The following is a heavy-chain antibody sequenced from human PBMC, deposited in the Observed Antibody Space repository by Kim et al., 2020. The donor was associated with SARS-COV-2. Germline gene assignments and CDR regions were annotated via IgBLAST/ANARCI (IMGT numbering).Heavy chain of an antibody. CDR1: GYTFTSYG. CDR2: ISAYNGNT. J-gene: IGHJ4*02. CDR3: AREWDADPPEIYYYDSSGSQY. V-gene: IGHV1-18*01. D-gene: IGHD3-22*01. Sequence: ASVKVSCKASGYTFTSYGISWVRQAPGQGLEWMGWISAYNGNTNYAQKLQGRVTMTTDTSTSTAYMELRSLRSDDTAVYYCAREWDADPPEIYYYDSSGSQYWGQGTLVTVSS.